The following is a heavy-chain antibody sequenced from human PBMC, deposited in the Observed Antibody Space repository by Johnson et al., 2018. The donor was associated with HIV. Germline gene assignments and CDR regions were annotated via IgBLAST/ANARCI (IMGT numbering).Heavy chain of an antibody. J-gene: IGHJ3*02. CDR1: GFTFSSYA. CDR3: ARALARLDAFDI. Sequence: QVQLVESGGGVVQPGRSLRLSCAASGFTFSSYAMHWVRQAPGKGLEWVAVISYDGSNKYYADSVKGRFTISRDNSKNTLYLQMNSLRAEDTAVYYCARALARLDAFDIWGQGTMVTVSS. CDR2: ISYDGSNK. V-gene: IGHV3-30*04.